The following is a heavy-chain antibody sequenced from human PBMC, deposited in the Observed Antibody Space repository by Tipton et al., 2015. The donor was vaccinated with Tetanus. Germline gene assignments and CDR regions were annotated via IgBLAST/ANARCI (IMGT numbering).Heavy chain of an antibody. CDR1: GGSISSGTFY. J-gene: IGHJ2*01. V-gene: IGHV4-39*07. CDR2: IYYTGTT. CDR3: ARGGLCVGPACAGISPLLDV. D-gene: IGHD2-15*01. Sequence: TLSLTCTVSGGSISSGTFYWDWLRQPPGKPLEWIGNIYYTGTTLQNPSLKGRVTMSLDRSKNQFYLKLRSVTAADTAVYYCARGGLCVGPACAGISPLLDVWGRGTLVTVSS.